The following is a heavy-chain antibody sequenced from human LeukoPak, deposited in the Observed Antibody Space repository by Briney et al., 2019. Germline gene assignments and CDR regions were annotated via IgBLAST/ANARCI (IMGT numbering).Heavy chain of an antibody. CDR2: IYYSGST. CDR3: ARLSQIVAFDI. CDR1: GGSISSYY. Sequence: SETLSLTCTVSGGSISSYYWSWIRQPPGKGLEWIGYIYYSGSTNYNPSLKSRVTISVDTSKNQFSLKLSSVTAADTAVYYCARLSQIVAFDIWGQGTMVTVSS. D-gene: IGHD6-6*01. J-gene: IGHJ3*02. V-gene: IGHV4-59*12.